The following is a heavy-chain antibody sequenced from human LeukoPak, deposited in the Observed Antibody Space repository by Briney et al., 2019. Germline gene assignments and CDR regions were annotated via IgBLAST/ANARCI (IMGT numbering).Heavy chain of an antibody. CDR3: ARRKAARVNWFDP. J-gene: IGHJ5*02. Sequence: SETLSLTCTVSGGSVSSATYYWSWIRQPPGKGLEWIGYIYYSGSTYYNPSLKSRVTISVDTSKNQFSLKLSSVTAADTAVYYCARRKAARVNWFDPWGQGTLVTVSS. V-gene: IGHV4-61*01. CDR2: IYYSGST. D-gene: IGHD6-6*01. CDR1: GGSVSSATYY.